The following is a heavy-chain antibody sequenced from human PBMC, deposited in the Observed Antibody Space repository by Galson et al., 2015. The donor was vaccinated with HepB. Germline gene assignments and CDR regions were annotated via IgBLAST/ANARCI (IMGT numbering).Heavy chain of an antibody. Sequence: SLRLSCAASGLTFSNHWMSWVRQAPGKGLEWVANIKEDESEMYYVQSVKGRFTISRDNAKNSVYLQMDSLRVEDTAIYYCATTRSLVTWGQGTLVTVSS. V-gene: IGHV3-7*01. CDR3: ATTRSLVT. J-gene: IGHJ5*02. CDR2: IKEDESEM. D-gene: IGHD1-1*01. CDR1: GLTFSNHW.